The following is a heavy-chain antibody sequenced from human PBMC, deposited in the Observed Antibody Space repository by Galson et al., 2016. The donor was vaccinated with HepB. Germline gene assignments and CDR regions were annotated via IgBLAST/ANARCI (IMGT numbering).Heavy chain of an antibody. CDR3: ARLYGDVTLFDY. CDR1: GFTLTNYG. V-gene: IGHV3-7*03. D-gene: IGHD4-17*01. Sequence: SLRLSCAASGFTLTNYGMHWVRQAPGKGLEWVANIKPDGSGGYFLDSLKGRFTVSRDNAKNSLYLQMNSLRVDDTAVYYCARLYGDVTLFDYRGQGTLVTVSS. CDR2: IKPDGSGG. J-gene: IGHJ4*02.